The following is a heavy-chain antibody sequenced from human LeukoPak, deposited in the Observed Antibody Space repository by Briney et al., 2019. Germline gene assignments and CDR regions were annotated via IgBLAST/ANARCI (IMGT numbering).Heavy chain of an antibody. Sequence: GGSLRLSCAASGFTFSSYWMSWVRQAPGKGLEWVANIKQDGSEKYYVDSVKGRFTISRDNAKNSLYLQMNSLRAEDTAVYYCTTDPFSPIAAAGTGGGYWGQGTLVTVSS. CDR3: TTDPFSPIAAAGTGGGY. CDR2: IKQDGSEK. J-gene: IGHJ4*02. V-gene: IGHV3-7*03. D-gene: IGHD6-13*01. CDR1: GFTFSSYW.